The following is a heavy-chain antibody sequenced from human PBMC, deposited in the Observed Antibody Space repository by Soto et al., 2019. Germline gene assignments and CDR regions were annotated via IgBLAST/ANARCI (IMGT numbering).Heavy chain of an antibody. CDR3: AAEQGYSYGPNWFDP. J-gene: IGHJ5*02. Sequence: ASVKVSCKASGYTFTSYAMHWVRQAPGQRLEWMGGFDPEDGETIYAQKFQGRVTMTEDTSTDTAYMELSSLRSEDTAVYYCAAEQGYSYGPNWFDPWGQGTLVTVSS. D-gene: IGHD5-18*01. CDR1: GYTFTSYA. V-gene: IGHV1-24*01. CDR2: FDPEDGET.